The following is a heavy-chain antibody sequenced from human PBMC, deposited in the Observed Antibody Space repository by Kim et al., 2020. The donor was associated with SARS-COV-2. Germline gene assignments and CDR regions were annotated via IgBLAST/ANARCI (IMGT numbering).Heavy chain of an antibody. CDR3: ACSRGYSYGVFDY. J-gene: IGHJ4*02. Sequence: YSPSFQGQVTISADKSISTAYLQWSSLKASDTAMYYCACSRGYSYGVFDYWGQGTLVTVSS. D-gene: IGHD5-18*01. V-gene: IGHV5-51*01.